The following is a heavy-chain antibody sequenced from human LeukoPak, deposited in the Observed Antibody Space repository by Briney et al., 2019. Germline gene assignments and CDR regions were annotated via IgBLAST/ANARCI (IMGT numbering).Heavy chain of an antibody. CDR3: ARLVPYCGGDCYSSAGY. J-gene: IGHJ4*02. CDR1: AGTFSSYA. Sequence: SVKVSCKDSAGTFSSYAISGVRHAPGQGREWMGGIIPIFGAANSAQKFQGRVSISTDESTSTAYMELSSLRSEDTAVYYCARLVPYCGGDCYSSAGYWGQGTLVTVSS. D-gene: IGHD2-21*02. CDR2: IIPIFGAA. V-gene: IGHV1-69*05.